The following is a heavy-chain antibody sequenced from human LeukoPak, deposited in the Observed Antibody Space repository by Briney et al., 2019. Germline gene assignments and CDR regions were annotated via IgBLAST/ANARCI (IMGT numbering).Heavy chain of an antibody. CDR3: ARTSSGSYFGVDS. CDR1: GGSISSYY. Sequence: SSETLSLTCTVSGGSISSYYWSWIRQPPGKGLEWIGYIYYSGSTNYNPSLKSRVTISVDTSKNQFSLKLSSVTAADTAVYYCARTSSGSYFGVDSSGQGTLVTVSS. J-gene: IGHJ4*02. D-gene: IGHD1-26*01. V-gene: IGHV4-59*08. CDR2: IYYSGST.